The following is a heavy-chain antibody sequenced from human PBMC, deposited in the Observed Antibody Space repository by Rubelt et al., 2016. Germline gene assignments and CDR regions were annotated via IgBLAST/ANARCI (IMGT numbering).Heavy chain of an antibody. CDR3: ARPGYYFDY. D-gene: IGHD1-14*01. J-gene: IGHJ4*02. Sequence: QLQLQESGPGLVKPSETLSLTCTVSGGSISSSSYYWGWIRQPPWKGLEWIGEINHSGSTNYNPSLKSRVIISVDTSKNQFSLKLSSVTAADTAVYYCARPGYYFDYWGQGTLVTVSS. V-gene: IGHV4-39*07. CDR1: GGSISSSSYY. CDR2: INHSGST.